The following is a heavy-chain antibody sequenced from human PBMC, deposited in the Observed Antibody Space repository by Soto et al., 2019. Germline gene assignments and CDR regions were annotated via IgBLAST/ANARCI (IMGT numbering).Heavy chain of an antibody. CDR2: FDPEDGET. CDR1: GYTLSEVS. CDR3: ATDPGYNYVMGFDH. J-gene: IGHJ4*02. D-gene: IGHD5-18*01. Sequence: QVQLVQSGAEVKKPGASVKVSCKVSGYTLSEVSMHWVRQAPGEGLEWMGGFDPEDGETIYAQKFQGRVTMTEDTSTDTAYMELSSLRSEDTAVYYCATDPGYNYVMGFDHWGQGTQVTVSS. V-gene: IGHV1-24*01.